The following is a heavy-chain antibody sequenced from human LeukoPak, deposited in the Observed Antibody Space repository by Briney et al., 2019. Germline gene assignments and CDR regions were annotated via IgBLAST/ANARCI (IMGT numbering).Heavy chain of an antibody. D-gene: IGHD2-2*01. CDR1: GYTFTGYY. V-gene: IGHV1-2*02. CDR2: INPNSGDT. J-gene: IGHJ4*02. Sequence: ASVKVSCKASGYTFTGYYMHWVRQAPGQGLEWMGWINPNSGDTNYAQRFQGRVTMTRDTSISTAYMDLSRLRSDDTAVYYCARDSGYCSITGCYYFDYWGQGTLVTVSS. CDR3: ARDSGYCSITGCYYFDY.